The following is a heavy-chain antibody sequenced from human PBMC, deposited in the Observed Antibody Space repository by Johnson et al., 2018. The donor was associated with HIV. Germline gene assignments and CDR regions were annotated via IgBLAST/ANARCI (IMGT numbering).Heavy chain of an antibody. CDR1: GFIFRTHW. CDR3: AREGGPVGATKAFDI. J-gene: IGHJ3*02. CDR2: IKQDGSNK. Sequence: VQLVESGGGLVQPGGSLRLSCAGSGFIFRTHWIHLVRQPPGKGLEWVATIKQDGSNKYYADSVKGRFTISRDNSKNTLYLQMNSLRAEDTAVYYCAREGGPVGATKAFDIWGQGTMVTVSS. D-gene: IGHD1-26*01. V-gene: IGHV3-7*04.